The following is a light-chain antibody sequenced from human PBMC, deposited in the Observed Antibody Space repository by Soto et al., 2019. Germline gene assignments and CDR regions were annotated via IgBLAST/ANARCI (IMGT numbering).Light chain of an antibody. CDR2: EVS. CDR1: SSGVGGYNY. Sequence: QSALTQPASVSGSPGQSITISCTGSSSGVGGYNYVSWYQQHPGKAPKLMIYEVSNRPSGVSNRFSGSKSGNTASLTISGLQAEDEADYYCSSYTRTTLVVFGGGTKLTVL. J-gene: IGLJ2*01. V-gene: IGLV2-14*01. CDR3: SSYTRTTLVV.